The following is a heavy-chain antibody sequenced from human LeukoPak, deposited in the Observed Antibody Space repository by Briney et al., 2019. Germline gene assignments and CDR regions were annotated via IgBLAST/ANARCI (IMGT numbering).Heavy chain of an antibody. D-gene: IGHD3-22*01. CDR1: GYTFTGYY. CDR2: INPNSGGT. V-gene: IGHV1-2*04. CDR3: ARKAPHDTSGWYFDL. Sequence: ASVKVSCKASGYTFTGYYMHWVRQAPGQGLEWMGWINPNSGGTNYAQKFQGWVTMTRDTSISTAYMELSSLRSEDTAIYYCARKAPHDTSGWYFDLWGRGTLVTVSS. J-gene: IGHJ2*01.